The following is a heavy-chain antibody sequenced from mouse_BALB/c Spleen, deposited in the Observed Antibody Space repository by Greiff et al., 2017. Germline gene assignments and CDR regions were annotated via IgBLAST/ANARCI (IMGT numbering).Heavy chain of an antibody. CDR3: ARGDYGNYFDY. D-gene: IGHD2-1*01. CDR1: GFTFSSYA. CDR2: ISSGGST. Sequence: DVKLVESGGGLVKPGGSLKLSCAASGFTFSSYAMSWVRQTPETRLEWVASISSGGSTYYPDSVKGRFTISRDNARNILYLQMSSLRSEDTAMYYCARGDYGNYFDYWGQGTTLTVSS. J-gene: IGHJ2*01. V-gene: IGHV5-6-5*01.